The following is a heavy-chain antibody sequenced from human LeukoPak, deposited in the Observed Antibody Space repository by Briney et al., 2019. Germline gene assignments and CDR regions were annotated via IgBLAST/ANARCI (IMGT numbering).Heavy chain of an antibody. CDR3: ARVADYGDFDY. D-gene: IGHD4-17*01. Sequence: GGSLRLSCAASGFTFSSYWMSWVRQAPGKGLEWVANIKQDGSEKYYVDSVKGRFTIPRDNAKNSLYLQMNSLRAEDTAVYYCARVADYGDFDYWGQGTLVTVSS. V-gene: IGHV3-7*01. CDR1: GFTFSSYW. J-gene: IGHJ4*02. CDR2: IKQDGSEK.